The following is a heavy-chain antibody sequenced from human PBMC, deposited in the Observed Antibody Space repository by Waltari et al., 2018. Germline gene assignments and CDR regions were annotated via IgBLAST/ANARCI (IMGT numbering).Heavy chain of an antibody. CDR2: ISGSGGST. V-gene: IGHV3-23*01. Sequence: EVQLLESGGGLVQPGGSLRLSCAASGFTFSSSAMSWIRPAPVKGLAWVSAISGSGGSTSYADSVKGRFTISRDNSKNTLYLQMNSLRAEDTAVYYCAKEGGLWFGELSDAFDIWGQGTMVTVSS. D-gene: IGHD3-10*01. CDR1: GFTFSSSA. J-gene: IGHJ3*02. CDR3: AKEGGLWFGELSDAFDI.